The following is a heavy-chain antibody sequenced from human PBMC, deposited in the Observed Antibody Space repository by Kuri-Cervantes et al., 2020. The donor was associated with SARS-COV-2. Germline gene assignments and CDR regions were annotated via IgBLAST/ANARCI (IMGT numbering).Heavy chain of an antibody. D-gene: IGHD6-13*01. J-gene: IGHJ4*02. CDR1: ESTFSSYA. V-gene: IGHV3-64D*06. CDR3: VKSSYGGSSSWPDY. Sequence: GESLKISCAASESTFSSYAMHWVRQAPGKGLEYVSAISSNGGSTYYADSVKGRFTISRDNSKNTLYLQMSSLRAEDTAVYYCVKSSYGGSSSWPDYWGQGTLVTVSS. CDR2: ISSNGGST.